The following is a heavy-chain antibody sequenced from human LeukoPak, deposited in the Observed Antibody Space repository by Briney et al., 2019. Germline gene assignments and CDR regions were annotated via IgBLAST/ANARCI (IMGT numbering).Heavy chain of an antibody. D-gene: IGHD3-10*01. CDR2: ISKDGSDK. CDR3: ARDDRFGELLSGFDY. J-gene: IGHJ4*02. CDR1: GFTFISYG. Sequence: GMSLRLSCAASGFTFISYGMHWVRQAPGKGLEWVAVISKDGSDKKYADSVKGRFIISRDNSRNTLYLQMNSLRAEDTAVYYCARDDRFGELLSGFDYWGQGTLVTVSS. V-gene: IGHV3-30*03.